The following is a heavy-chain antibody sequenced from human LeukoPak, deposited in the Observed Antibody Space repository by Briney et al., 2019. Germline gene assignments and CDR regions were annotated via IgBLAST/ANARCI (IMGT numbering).Heavy chain of an antibody. CDR3: AREYSSSSTPGY. D-gene: IGHD6-6*01. Sequence: PGGSLRLSCAASGFTFSSYGMNWVRQAPGKGLEWVSSISSSSSYIYYADSVKGRFTISRDNAKNSLYLQMNSLRAEDTAVYYCAREYSSSSTPGYWGQGTLVTVSS. J-gene: IGHJ4*02. V-gene: IGHV3-21*01. CDR2: ISSSSSYI. CDR1: GFTFSSYG.